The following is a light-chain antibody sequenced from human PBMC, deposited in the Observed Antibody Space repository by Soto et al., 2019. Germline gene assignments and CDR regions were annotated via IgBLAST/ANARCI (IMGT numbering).Light chain of an antibody. CDR1: QSISSW. V-gene: IGKV1-5*03. CDR3: QQYNSYWT. Sequence: DIQMTQSPSTLSASVGDRVTITCRASQSISSWLAWYQQKPGKAPKLLIYKASSLESGVPSRFSGSGSGTEFTLTISSPQPDDFATYYCQQYNSYWTFGQGTRWIS. J-gene: IGKJ1*01. CDR2: KAS.